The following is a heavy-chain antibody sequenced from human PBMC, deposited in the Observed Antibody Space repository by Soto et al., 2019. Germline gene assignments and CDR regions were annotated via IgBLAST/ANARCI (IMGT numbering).Heavy chain of an antibody. J-gene: IGHJ4*02. CDR3: AHIVPFDYRGYNFEF. CDR2: IYWDEDK. D-gene: IGHD3-9*01. Sequence: QITLKESGPTLVKPTQTLTLTCTFSGFSLSTHTVGVAWIRQPPRKALEWLAIIYWDEDKRYSPSLKSRLTITQDTCKNQVVLTMPNMYPVDTATYYCAHIVPFDYRGYNFEFWVQGILVTVSS. CDR1: GFSLSTHTVG. V-gene: IGHV2-5*02.